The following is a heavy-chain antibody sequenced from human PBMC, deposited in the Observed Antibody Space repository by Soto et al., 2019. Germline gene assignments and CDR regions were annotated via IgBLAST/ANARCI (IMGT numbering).Heavy chain of an antibody. CDR3: ATNNSSDRGSFEP. D-gene: IGHD3-10*02. CDR2: IYYSGNT. CDR1: AGSISSYY. V-gene: IGHV4-59*01. J-gene: IGHJ4*02. Sequence: PSETLSLTCTLAAGSISSYYCSWIRHPPEKGLEWIGYIYYSGNTNYNPSLKSRGTISLDTSKNHVSLKLSSVAAEATAVFYCATNNSSDRGSFEPWGKGTPVDVSS.